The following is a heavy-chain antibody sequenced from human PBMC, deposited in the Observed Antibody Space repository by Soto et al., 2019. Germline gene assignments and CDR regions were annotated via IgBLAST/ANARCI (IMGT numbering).Heavy chain of an antibody. CDR3: AIEGHSSRWTDP. Sequence: PGGSLRLSCAASGFTFSNYAMSWVRQAPGKGLEWVSGISGSGASTYYADSLKGRFTISRDNSKNTLYLQMKSLRAEDTAVYYCAIEGHSSRWTDPWGQGTLVTVSS. D-gene: IGHD6-13*01. V-gene: IGHV3-23*01. CDR2: ISGSGAST. J-gene: IGHJ5*02. CDR1: GFTFSNYA.